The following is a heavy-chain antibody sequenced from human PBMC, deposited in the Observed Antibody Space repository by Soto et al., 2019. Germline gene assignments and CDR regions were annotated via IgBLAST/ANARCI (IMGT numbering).Heavy chain of an antibody. Sequence: EVQLVESGGGLVQPGRSLRLSCAASGYTFDDYAMHWVRQAPWKGLEWVSGISWNSGSIGYADSVKGRFTISRDNAKNSLYLQMNSLRAEDTALYYCAKDSSSSPYYYYYMDVWGKGTTVTVSS. CDR1: GYTFDDYA. J-gene: IGHJ6*03. CDR2: ISWNSGSI. CDR3: AKDSSSSPYYYYYMDV. V-gene: IGHV3-9*01. D-gene: IGHD6-6*01.